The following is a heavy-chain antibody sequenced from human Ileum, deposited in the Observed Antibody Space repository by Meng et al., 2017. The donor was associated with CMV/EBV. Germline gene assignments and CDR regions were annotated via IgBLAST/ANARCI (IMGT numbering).Heavy chain of an antibody. CDR3: ARDRFDP. J-gene: IGHJ5*02. CDR2: IFATGTT. Sequence: QVQLQESGRGLVKPSETLSLTCTVSGASLNDYYWSWIRQPAGKGLEWIGRIFATGTTNYNPSLKSRVTMSVDTSKNQFSLKLTSVTAADTAVYFCARDRFDPWGQGALVTVSS. CDR1: GASLNDYY. V-gene: IGHV4-4*07.